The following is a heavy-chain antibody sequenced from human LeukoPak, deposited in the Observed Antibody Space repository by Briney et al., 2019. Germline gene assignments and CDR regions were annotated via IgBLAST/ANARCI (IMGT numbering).Heavy chain of an antibody. CDR3: ARIRCGHTGDICYNH. CDR1: GVSFNAYY. CDR2: VSPGGYI. J-gene: IGHJ5*02. D-gene: IGHD2-8*02. V-gene: IGHV4-34*01. Sequence: PSETLSLTCTVSGVSFNAYYWSWIRQSPGKGLERIGEVSPGGYIKYNPSLRSRVTISVDTSENQLSLRLSSVTAADTAMYYCARIRCGHTGDICYNHWAQGTLVTVS.